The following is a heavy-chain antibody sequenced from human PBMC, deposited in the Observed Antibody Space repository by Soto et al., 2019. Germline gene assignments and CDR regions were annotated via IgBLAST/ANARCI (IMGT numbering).Heavy chain of an antibody. J-gene: IGHJ6*02. CDR2: INPSGGST. V-gene: IGHV1-46*01. CDR1: GYTFTNYY. D-gene: IGHD6-13*01. CDR3: GRGPSPRAPAGGTPYYYAMDV. Sequence: ASVKVSCKASGYTFTNYYMHWVRQAPGQGLEWMGLINPSGGSTSYSQMFQDRVTMTSDTSTSTVYMELSSLRSDDTAVYYCGRGPSPRAPAGGTPYYYAMDVWGQGTTVTVSS.